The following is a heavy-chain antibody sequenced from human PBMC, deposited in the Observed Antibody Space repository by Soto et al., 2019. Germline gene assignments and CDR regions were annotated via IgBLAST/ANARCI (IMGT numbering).Heavy chain of an antibody. V-gene: IGHV3-74*01. Sequence: EVQLVESGGGLVQPGGSLRLSCAASGFTFSSYWMHWVRQAPGKGLVWVSRINIDGSSTTYADSVKGRFTISRDNAKNTLFLQVNSLRADDTAVYYCAREWGDTGFHPWGQGTLVTVSS. CDR2: INIDGSST. CDR3: AREWGDTGFHP. CDR1: GFTFSSYW. J-gene: IGHJ5*02. D-gene: IGHD3-16*01.